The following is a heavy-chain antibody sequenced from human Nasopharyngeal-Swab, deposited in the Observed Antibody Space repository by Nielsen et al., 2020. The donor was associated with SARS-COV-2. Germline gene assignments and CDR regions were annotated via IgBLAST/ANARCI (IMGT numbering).Heavy chain of an antibody. D-gene: IGHD6-6*01. CDR2: IYYSGST. CDR1: GGSISSYY. V-gene: IGHV4-59*01. CDR3: ARDGAAHPPGYYYYMDV. Sequence: SETLSLTCTVSGGSISSYYWSWIRQPPGKGLEWIGYIYYSGSTNYNPSLKSRVTISVDTSKNQLSLKLSSVTAADTAVYYCARDGAAHPPGYYYYMDVWGKGTTVTVSS. J-gene: IGHJ6*03.